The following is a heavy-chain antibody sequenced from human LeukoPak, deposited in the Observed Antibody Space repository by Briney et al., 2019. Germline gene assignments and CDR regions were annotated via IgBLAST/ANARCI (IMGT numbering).Heavy chain of an antibody. CDR1: GYTFTNYD. Sequence: ASVKVSCKASGYTFTNYDINWVRQATGQGLEWMGYMKPNSGNTGYAQKFQGRVTMTRNTSISTAYMELSSLRSEDTAVYYCARAKGGSGTPPGYWGQGTLVTVSS. V-gene: IGHV1-8*01. CDR2: MKPNSGNT. D-gene: IGHD3-10*01. J-gene: IGHJ4*02. CDR3: ARAKGGSGTPPGY.